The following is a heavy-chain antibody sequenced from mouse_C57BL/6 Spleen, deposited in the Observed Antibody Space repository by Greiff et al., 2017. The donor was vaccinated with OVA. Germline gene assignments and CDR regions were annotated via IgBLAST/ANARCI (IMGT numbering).Heavy chain of an antibody. D-gene: IGHD1-1*01. V-gene: IGHV1-18*01. CDR2: INPNNGGT. CDR3: ARGPYYGSSYWYFDV. Sequence: VQLQQSGPELVKPGASVKIPCKASGYTFTDYNMDWVKQSHGKSLEWIGDINPNNGGTIYNQKFKGKATLTVDKSSRTAYMELRSLTSEDTAVYYCARGPYYGSSYWYFDVWGTGTTVTVSS. CDR1: GYTFTDYN. J-gene: IGHJ1*03.